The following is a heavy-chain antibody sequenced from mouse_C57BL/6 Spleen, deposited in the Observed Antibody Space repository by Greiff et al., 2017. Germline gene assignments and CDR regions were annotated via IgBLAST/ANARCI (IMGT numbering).Heavy chain of an antibody. D-gene: IGHD2-2*01. J-gene: IGHJ4*01. CDR2: INYDGSST. CDR1: GFTFSDYY. V-gene: IGHV5-16*01. Sequence: EVQRVESEGGLVQPGRSMKLSCTASGFTFSDYYMAWVRQVPEKGLEWVANINYDGSSTYYLDSLKSRFIISRDNAKNILYLQMSSLKSEDTATYYCARVPYGYDVGYYYAMDYWGQGTSVTVSS. CDR3: ARVPYGYDVGYYYAMDY.